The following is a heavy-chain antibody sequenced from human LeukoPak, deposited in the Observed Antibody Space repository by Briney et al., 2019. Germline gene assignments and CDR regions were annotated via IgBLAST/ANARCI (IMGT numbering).Heavy chain of an antibody. Sequence: SETLSLTCAVYGGSFSGYYWSLIRQPPGKGLEWVGEINHSGSTNYNPSLKSRVTISVDTSKNQFSLKLSSVTAADTAVYYCARRRRWGSGWPDYYYMDVWGKGTTVTISS. V-gene: IGHV4-34*01. CDR1: GGSFSGYY. CDR3: ARRRRWGSGWPDYYYMDV. D-gene: IGHD6-19*01. CDR2: INHSGST. J-gene: IGHJ6*03.